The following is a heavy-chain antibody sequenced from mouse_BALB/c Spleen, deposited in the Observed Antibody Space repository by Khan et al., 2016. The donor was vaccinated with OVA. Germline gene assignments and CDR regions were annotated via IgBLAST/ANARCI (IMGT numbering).Heavy chain of an antibody. J-gene: IGHJ4*01. CDR2: IWSDGST. V-gene: IGHV2-6-1*01. Sequence: VQLQESGPGLVAPSQSLSITCTISGFSLTNYGVHWVRQPPGKGLEWLVVIWSDGSTTYNSALKSRLTISKENTKSKVFLKMNSLQTDDTAVDFCARQPYYHYNIMDYWGQGTSVTVSS. CDR3: ARQPYYHYNIMDY. CDR1: GFSLTNYG. D-gene: IGHD2-10*01.